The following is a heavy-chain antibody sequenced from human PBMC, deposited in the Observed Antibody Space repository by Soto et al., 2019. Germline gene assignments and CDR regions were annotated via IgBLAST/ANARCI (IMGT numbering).Heavy chain of an antibody. V-gene: IGHV3-53*01. D-gene: IGHD6-6*01. Sequence: GGSLRLSCAASGFTVSSNYMNWVRQAPGKGLEWVSIIYSDGTTSYADSVKGRFTISRDNFKNTLHLQMNSLRAEDTAVYYCAILSNWGQGTLVTVSS. J-gene: IGHJ4*02. CDR3: AILSN. CDR2: IYSDGTT. CDR1: GFTVSSNY.